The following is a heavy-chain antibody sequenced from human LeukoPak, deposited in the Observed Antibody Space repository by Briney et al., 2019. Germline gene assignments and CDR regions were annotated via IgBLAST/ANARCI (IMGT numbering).Heavy chain of an antibody. Sequence: ASVKVSCKASGYTFTGYYMHWVRQAPGQGLEWMGWTNPNSGGTNYAQKFQGRVTMTRDTSINTDYMELSRLRSDDTAVYYCAKEDSGSSIDYWGQGTLVTVSS. CDR2: TNPNSGGT. CDR1: GYTFTGYY. V-gene: IGHV1-2*02. D-gene: IGHD1-26*01. CDR3: AKEDSGSSIDY. J-gene: IGHJ4*02.